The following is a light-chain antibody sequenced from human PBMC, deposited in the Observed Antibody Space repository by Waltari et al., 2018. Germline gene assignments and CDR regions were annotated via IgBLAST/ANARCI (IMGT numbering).Light chain of an antibody. V-gene: IGKV1-5*03. CDR2: KTS. CDR1: QSIDNW. CDR3: QQYDNSWT. J-gene: IGKJ1*01. Sequence: DIQMTQSPSTLSASVGDRVSMTCRTSQSIDNWLDWYQQKPGKAPKLLIAKTSLLESGVPSRFSGSVSGTEVNLTITTLQPDDFATYYCQQYDNSWTFGQGTKVEIK.